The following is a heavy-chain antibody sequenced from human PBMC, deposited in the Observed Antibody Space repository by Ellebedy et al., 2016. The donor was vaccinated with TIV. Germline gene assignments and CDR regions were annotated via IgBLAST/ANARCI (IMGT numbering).Heavy chain of an antibody. Sequence: PGGSLRLSCEASGFTFSSFGMHWVGKAPGKGLDWAAVIWYDGSTQYSADSVKGRFTISRDNSKNTLFLQMNGLRAEDTAVYYCARDRAGIEVAAYFDYWGPGTLVTVSS. J-gene: IGHJ4*02. V-gene: IGHV3-33*01. D-gene: IGHD6-19*01. CDR1: GFTFSSFG. CDR3: ARDRAGIEVAAYFDY. CDR2: IWYDGSTQ.